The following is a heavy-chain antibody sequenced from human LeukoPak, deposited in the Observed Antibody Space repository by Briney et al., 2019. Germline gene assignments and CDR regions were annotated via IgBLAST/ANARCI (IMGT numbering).Heavy chain of an antibody. CDR1: GFTFTSSA. CDR2: IVVGSGNT. CDR3: AASPWSGWYGYYYGMDV. J-gene: IGHJ6*02. Sequence: SVKVSCKASGFTFTSSAMQWVRQARGQRLEWTGWIVVGSGNTNYAQKFQERVTITRDMSTSTAYMELSSLRSEDTAVYYCAASPWSGWYGYYYGMDVWGQGTTVTVSS. D-gene: IGHD6-19*01. V-gene: IGHV1-58*02.